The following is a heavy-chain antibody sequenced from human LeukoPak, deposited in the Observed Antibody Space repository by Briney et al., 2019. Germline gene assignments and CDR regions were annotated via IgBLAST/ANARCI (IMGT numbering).Heavy chain of an antibody. CDR3: TRGNPYYAFWSGYNTYYYYGMDV. Sequence: GSSVKVSCKASGYTFTSYGISWVRQAPGQGLEWMGWISAYNGNTNYAQKLQGRVTMTTDTSTSTAYMELRSLRSDDTAVYYCTRGNPYYAFWSGYNTYYYYGMDVWGQGTTVTVSS. J-gene: IGHJ6*02. CDR1: GYTFTSYG. CDR2: ISAYNGNT. D-gene: IGHD3-3*01. V-gene: IGHV1-18*01.